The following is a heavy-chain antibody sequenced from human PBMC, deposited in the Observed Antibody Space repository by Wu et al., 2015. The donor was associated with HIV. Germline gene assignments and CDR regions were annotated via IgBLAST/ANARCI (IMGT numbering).Heavy chain of an antibody. V-gene: IGHV1-18*01. Sequence: QVQLEQSGREVKKPGASVRVSCKASGYSFSDYGITWVRQAPGQGLEWMGWINTNNGDTKCEQSFQGRVTMTRDTFTSTAYMDLRSLRSDDTAVYFCAREVYGSASSSKYLQDWGQGTLVTVAS. CDR2: INTNNGDT. CDR3: AREVYGSASSSKYLQD. J-gene: IGHJ1*01. D-gene: IGHD3-10*01. CDR1: GYSFSDYG.